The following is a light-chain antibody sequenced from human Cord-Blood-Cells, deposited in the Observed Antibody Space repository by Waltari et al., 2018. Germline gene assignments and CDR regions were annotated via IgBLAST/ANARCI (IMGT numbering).Light chain of an antibody. CDR2: DVS. CDR1: SSDVGGYNY. J-gene: IGLJ1*01. V-gene: IGLV2-14*01. Sequence: QSALTQPASVSGSPGQSITISCTGTSSDVGGYNYLSWYQQHPCKAPKLMVYDVSKRHTGVSNRFSGYKSGNTASLTISGLQAEDEADYYCSSYTSSSTYVFGTGTKVTVL. CDR3: SSYTSSSTYV.